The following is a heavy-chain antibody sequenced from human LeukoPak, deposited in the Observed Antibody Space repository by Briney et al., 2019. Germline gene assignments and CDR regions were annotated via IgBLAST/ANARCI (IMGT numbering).Heavy chain of an antibody. D-gene: IGHD3-9*01. CDR1: NYSISSGYY. Sequence: PSETLSLTCTVSNYSISSGYYWGWIRQPPGKGLEWIGSINHSGSTYYNTSLKSRVTISVDTSKNQFSLKLSSVTAADTAVYYCARESPHNYDILTGYCDYWGQGTLVTVSS. CDR2: INHSGST. CDR3: ARESPHNYDILTGYCDY. J-gene: IGHJ4*02. V-gene: IGHV4-38-2*02.